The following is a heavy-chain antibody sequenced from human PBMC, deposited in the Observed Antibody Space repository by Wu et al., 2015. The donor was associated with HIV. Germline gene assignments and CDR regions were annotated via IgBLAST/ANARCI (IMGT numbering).Heavy chain of an antibody. Sequence: QVQLVQSGAEVKKPGASVKVSCKASGYTFTSYYMHWVRQAPGQGLEWMGIINPSGGSTSYAQKFQGRVTMTRDTSTSTVYMELSSLRSEDTAVYYCARVTAPDPWGFSSDAFDIWGQGTMVTVSS. CDR2: INPSGGST. V-gene: IGHV1-46*01. D-gene: IGHD3-16*01. J-gene: IGHJ3*02. CDR1: GYTFTSYY. CDR3: ARVTAPDPWGFSSDAFDI.